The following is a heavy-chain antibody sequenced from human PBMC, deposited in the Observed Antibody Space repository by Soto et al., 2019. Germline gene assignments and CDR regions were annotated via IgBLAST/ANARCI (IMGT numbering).Heavy chain of an antibody. V-gene: IGHV3-72*01. CDR1: GFTFSDHY. CDR3: VRGPSHSRDYTYPFDY. CDR2: ARNRDKGYTT. D-gene: IGHD3-22*01. J-gene: IGHJ4*02. Sequence: EVQLVESGGGLVQPGGSLRLSCAASGFTFSDHYMDWVRQAPGKGLEWVGRARNRDKGYTTEFAASVRGRFTISRDDSKSSLALQMNSLKTEDTAVYYCVRGPSHSRDYTYPFDYWGQGILVTVSS.